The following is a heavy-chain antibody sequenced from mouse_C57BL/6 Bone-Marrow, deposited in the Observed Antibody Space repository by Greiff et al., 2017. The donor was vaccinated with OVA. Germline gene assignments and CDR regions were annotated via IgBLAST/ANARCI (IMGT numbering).Heavy chain of an antibody. V-gene: IGHV3-6*01. CDR1: GYSITSGYY. Sequence: EVQLVESGPGLVKPSQSLSLTCSVTGYSITSGYYWNWIRQFPGNKLEWMGYISYDGSNNYNPSLKNRISITRDTSKNQFFLKLNSVTTEDTATYYCARERSYLRRSWFAYWGQGTLVTVSA. CDR2: ISYDGSN. J-gene: IGHJ3*01. D-gene: IGHD2-12*01. CDR3: ARERSYLRRSWFAY.